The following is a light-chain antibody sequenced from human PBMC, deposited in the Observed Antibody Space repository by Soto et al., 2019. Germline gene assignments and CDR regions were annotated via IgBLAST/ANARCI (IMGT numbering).Light chain of an antibody. CDR3: QHQNSYSIT. CDR2: RAS. CDR1: QTIGTS. J-gene: IGKJ5*01. Sequence: DIQMTQSPSTLSASVGDRVTITCRASQTIGTSLAWYQQKPGNAPKLLIYRASSLQSGVPSRFSGSGFGTEFTLTISSLQPDDFATYYCQHQNSYSITFGQGTRVEIK. V-gene: IGKV1-5*03.